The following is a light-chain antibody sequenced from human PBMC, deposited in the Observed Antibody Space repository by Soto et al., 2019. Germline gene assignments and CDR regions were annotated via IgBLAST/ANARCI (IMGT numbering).Light chain of an antibody. V-gene: IGKV1-5*01. CDR1: QSISYW. CDR2: DAS. CDR3: QQSDVSPRT. J-gene: IGKJ1*01. Sequence: DIQMTQSPSTLSASVGDRVTITFRASQSISYWLAWYQQKPGKAPNLLIYDASSLESGVPSRFSGSGYGTDFTLTITSLQLEDFATYYCQQSDVSPRTFGQGTKVDIK.